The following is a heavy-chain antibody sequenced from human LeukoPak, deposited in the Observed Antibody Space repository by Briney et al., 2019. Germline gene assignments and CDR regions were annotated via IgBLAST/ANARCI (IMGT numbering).Heavy chain of an antibody. CDR1: GITLSNAW. CDR2: ISGSGATT. CDR3: AKDPGCSSTNCYTGYFDY. Sequence: PGGSLRLSCEASGITLSNAWMSWVRQAPGKGLEWVSAISGSGATTYFADSVKGRFTISRDNSKNTLYLQMNSLRAEDTAVYYCAKDPGCSSTNCYTGYFDYWGQGTLVTVSS. J-gene: IGHJ4*02. D-gene: IGHD2-2*02. V-gene: IGHV3-23*01.